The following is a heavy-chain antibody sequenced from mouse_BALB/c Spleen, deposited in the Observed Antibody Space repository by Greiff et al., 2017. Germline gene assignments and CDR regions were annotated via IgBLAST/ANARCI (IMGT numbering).Heavy chain of an antibody. J-gene: IGHJ3*01. D-gene: IGHD2-4*01. CDR1: GFAFSSYD. CDR2: ISSGGGST. CDR3: ARHYDFDY. Sequence: EVKLVESGGGLVKPGGSLKLSCAASGFAFSSYDMSWVRQTPEKRLEWVAYISSGGGSTYYPDTVKGRFTISRDNAKNTLYLQMSSLKSEDTAMYYCARHYDFDYWGQGTLVTVSA. V-gene: IGHV5-12-1*01.